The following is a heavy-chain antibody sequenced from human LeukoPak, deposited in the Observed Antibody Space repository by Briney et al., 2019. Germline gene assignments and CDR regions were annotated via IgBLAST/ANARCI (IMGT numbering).Heavy chain of an antibody. CDR1: GFDITDNY. J-gene: IGHJ4*02. D-gene: IGHD3-16*01. CDR3: AREFGVWFGA. CDR2: IYSGGST. Sequence: GGSLRLSCAASGFDITDNYMTWVRHAPGGGLEWVSDIYSGGSTCYADSVKGRFTISRDDSNKPLYLQMNGLRAEDTAVYFCAREFGVWFGAWGQGALVIVS. V-gene: IGHV3-66*01.